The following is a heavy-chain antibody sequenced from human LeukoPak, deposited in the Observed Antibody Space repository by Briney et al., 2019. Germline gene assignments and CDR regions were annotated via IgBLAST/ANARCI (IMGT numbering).Heavy chain of an antibody. V-gene: IGHV1-69*01. CDR1: GGTFSSYA. D-gene: IGHD3-3*01. CDR2: IIPIFGTA. J-gene: IGHJ4*02. CDR3: ARQAFWSGYYPY. Sequence: ASVKVSCKASGGTFSSYAISWVRQAPGQGLEWMGGIIPIFGTANYAQKFQGRVTITAGESTSTAYMELSSLISEDTAVYYCARQAFWSGYYPYWGQGTLVTVSS.